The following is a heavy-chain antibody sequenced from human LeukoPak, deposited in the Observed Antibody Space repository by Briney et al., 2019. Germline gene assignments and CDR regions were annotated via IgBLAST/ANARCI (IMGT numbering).Heavy chain of an antibody. Sequence: PSETLSLTCAVYGGSFSGYYWSWIRQPPGKGLEWIGEINHSGSTNYNPSLKSRVTISVDTSKNQFSLKLSSVTAADTAVYYCARSMATVTPGTYWGQGTLVTVSS. CDR2: INHSGST. J-gene: IGHJ4*02. CDR1: GGSFSGYY. V-gene: IGHV4-34*01. CDR3: ARSMATVTPGTY. D-gene: IGHD5-24*01.